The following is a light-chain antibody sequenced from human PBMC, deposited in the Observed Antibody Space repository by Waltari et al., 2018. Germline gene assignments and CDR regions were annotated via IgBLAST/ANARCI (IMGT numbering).Light chain of an antibody. CDR3: QLYNSYVMYT. CDR1: QRISTW. V-gene: IGKV1-5*03. J-gene: IGKJ2*01. Sequence: DIQMSQSPSTLSASVGDRVTITCRASQRISTWLAWYQQNPGKAPKLLISRASTLESGVPSRFAGSGSGTEFTLTISSLQPDDFGTYYCQLYNSYVMYTFGQGTKLDIK. CDR2: RAS.